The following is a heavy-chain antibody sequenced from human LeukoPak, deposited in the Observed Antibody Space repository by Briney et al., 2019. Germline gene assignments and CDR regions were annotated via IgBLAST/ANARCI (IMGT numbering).Heavy chain of an antibody. D-gene: IGHD3-22*01. CDR2: IYWDDDK. CDR3: AHRRKYYYDSSGYRGAFDI. J-gene: IGHJ3*02. CDR1: GFSLSTSGVG. Sequence: SGPTLVQPTQPLTLTCTFSGFSLSTSGVGVGWIRQPPGKALEWLALIYWDDDKRCSPSLKSRLTITKDTSKNQVVLTMTNMDPVDTATYYCAHRRKYYYDSSGYRGAFDIWGQGTMVTVSS. V-gene: IGHV2-5*02.